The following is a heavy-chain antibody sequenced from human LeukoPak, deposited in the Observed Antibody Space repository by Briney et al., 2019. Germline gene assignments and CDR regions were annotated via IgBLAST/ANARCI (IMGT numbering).Heavy chain of an antibody. D-gene: IGHD3-3*01. J-gene: IGHJ5*02. CDR3: AKTTTFGVVITGGFDP. CDR1: GGSISSYY. V-gene: IGHV4-59*01. Sequence: PSETLSLTCTVSGGSISSYYWSWIRQSPGKGLEWIGYIYYSGSTNYNPSLKSRVTISVDTSKNQFSLKLSSVTAADTAVYYCAKTTTFGVVITGGFDPWGQGTLVTVSS. CDR2: IYYSGST.